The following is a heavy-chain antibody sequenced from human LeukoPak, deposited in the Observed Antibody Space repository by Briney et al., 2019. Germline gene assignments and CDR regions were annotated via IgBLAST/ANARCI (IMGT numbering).Heavy chain of an antibody. V-gene: IGHV1-2*02. J-gene: IGHJ6*03. CDR3: ASSRVTTRAYYYYMDV. D-gene: IGHD4-17*01. Sequence: ASVKVSCKASGYTFTGYYMHWVRQAPGQGLEWMGWINPSSGGTNYAQKFQGRVTMTRDTSISTAYMELSRLRSDDTAVYYCASSRVTTRAYYYYMDVWGKGTTVTVSS. CDR2: INPSSGGT. CDR1: GYTFTGYY.